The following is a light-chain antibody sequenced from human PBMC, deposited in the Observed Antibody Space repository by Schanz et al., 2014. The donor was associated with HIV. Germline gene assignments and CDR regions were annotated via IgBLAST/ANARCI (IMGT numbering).Light chain of an antibody. J-gene: IGLJ1*01. CDR2: EVT. V-gene: IGLV2-23*02. CDR1: SNDVGSTNR. Sequence: QSALTQPASVSGSPGQSITISCTGTSNDVGSTNRVSWYQQHPDKAPKLMIYEVTRRPPGVSSRFSGSKSGNTASLTISGXXSEDEADYYCFSSVGSDILYVFGTGTKLTVL. CDR3: FSSVGSDILYV.